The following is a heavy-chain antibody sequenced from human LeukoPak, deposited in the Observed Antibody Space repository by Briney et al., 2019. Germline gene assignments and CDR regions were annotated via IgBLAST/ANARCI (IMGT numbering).Heavy chain of an antibody. D-gene: IGHD3-10*01. V-gene: IGHV3-23*01. J-gene: IGHJ4*02. Sequence: GGSLRLSCAASGFTFSSYAMSWVRQAPGKGLEWVSAISGGGGSTYYADSVKGRFTISRDNSKNTLYLQMNSLRAEDTAVYYCAKDRSGITMVRGVVYYFDYWGQGTLVTVSS. CDR3: AKDRSGITMVRGVVYYFDY. CDR1: GFTFSSYA. CDR2: ISGGGGST.